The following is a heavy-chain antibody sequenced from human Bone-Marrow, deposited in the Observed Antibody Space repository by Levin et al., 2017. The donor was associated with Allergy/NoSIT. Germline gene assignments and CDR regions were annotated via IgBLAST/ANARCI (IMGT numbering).Heavy chain of an antibody. V-gene: IGHV4-59*11. D-gene: IGHD4-11*01. Sequence: PSETLSLTCAVSGESISRHYWSWIRQPPGKGLEWIGYIYYSGGTNYNPSLKSRVSISVDTSKNQFSLKLSSVTAADTAIYFCARVNVAVMKAFDIWGRGTMVTVSS. CDR2: IYYSGGT. J-gene: IGHJ3*02. CDR1: GESISRHY. CDR3: ARVNVAVMKAFDI.